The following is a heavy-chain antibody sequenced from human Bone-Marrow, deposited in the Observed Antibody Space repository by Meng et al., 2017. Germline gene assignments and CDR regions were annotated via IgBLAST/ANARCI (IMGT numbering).Heavy chain of an antibody. D-gene: IGHD3-10*01. CDR3: ARVDWSGGNPIDS. CDR2: IFHTGNT. V-gene: IGHV4-4*03. CDR1: GGSISSINW. J-gene: IGHJ4*02. Sequence: VQWRESGPRRVTPPGPLSLRCASSGGSISSINWWTWVRQPPGKGLEWIGEIFHTGNTNFHPSLKSRVTISVDKSKNQFSLKLNSVTAADTAVYYCARVDWSGGNPIDSWGQGTLVTVSS.